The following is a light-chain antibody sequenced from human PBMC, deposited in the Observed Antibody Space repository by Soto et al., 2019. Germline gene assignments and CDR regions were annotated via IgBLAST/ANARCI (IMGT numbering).Light chain of an antibody. CDR3: CSYAGSYTLRV. Sequence: QSALTQPRSVSGSPGQSVTISCTGTSSDVGGYNYVSWYQQHPGKAHKLMIYDVSKRPSGVPDRFSGSKSGNTASLTISGLQAEDEADYYCCSYAGSYTLRVFGGGTKLTVL. J-gene: IGLJ3*02. CDR2: DVS. CDR1: SSDVGGYNY. V-gene: IGLV2-11*01.